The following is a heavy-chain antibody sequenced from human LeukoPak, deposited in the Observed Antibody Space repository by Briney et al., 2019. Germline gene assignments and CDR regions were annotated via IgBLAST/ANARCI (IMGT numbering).Heavy chain of an antibody. Sequence: SGGSLRLSCAASGFTFSSYGINWVRQAPGKGLEWVSYISSSSNIMNYADSVKGRFTTSRDNAKNSLYLQMNSLRAEDTAVYYCARGAQWPYWGQGTLVTVSS. CDR3: ARGAQWPY. J-gene: IGHJ4*02. D-gene: IGHD6-19*01. CDR2: ISSSSNIM. V-gene: IGHV3-48*01. CDR1: GFTFSSYG.